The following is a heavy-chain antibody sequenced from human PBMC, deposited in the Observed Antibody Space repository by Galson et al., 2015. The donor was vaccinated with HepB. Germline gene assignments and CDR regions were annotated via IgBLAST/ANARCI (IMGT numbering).Heavy chain of an antibody. V-gene: IGHV1-69*13. CDR1: GGTFSSYA. CDR3: ARGPNYDFWSGSGP. J-gene: IGHJ5*02. Sequence: SVKVSCKASGGTFSSYAISWVRQAAGQGLEWMGGIIPIFGTANYAQKFQGRVTITADESTSTAYMELSSLRSEDTAVYYCARGPNYDFWSGSGPWGQGTLVTVSS. CDR2: IIPIFGTA. D-gene: IGHD3-3*01.